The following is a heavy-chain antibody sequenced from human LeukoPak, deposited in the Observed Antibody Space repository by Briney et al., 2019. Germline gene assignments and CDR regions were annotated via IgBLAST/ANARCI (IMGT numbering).Heavy chain of an antibody. D-gene: IGHD3-10*01. CDR3: AKDLVIIDY. CDR2: ISGSGGST. Sequence: PGGSLRLSCAASGFTFSSFAMSWVRQAPGKGLEWVSGISGSGGSTYYADSVKGRFTISRDISKNTLDLQMNSLRAEDTALYYCAKDLVIIDYWGQGTLVTVSS. V-gene: IGHV3-23*01. CDR1: GFTFSSFA. J-gene: IGHJ4*02.